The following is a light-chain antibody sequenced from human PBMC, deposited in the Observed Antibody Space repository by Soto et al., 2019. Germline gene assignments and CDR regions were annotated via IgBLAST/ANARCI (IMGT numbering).Light chain of an antibody. Sequence: GDRFTITCRSSQSISTWLAWYQQKPGKAPKLLIYAASSLQSGVPSRFSGSGSGTDFTLTISSLQSEDFATYYCQQSYSTLPFTFGPGTKVDI. CDR3: QQSYSTLPFT. J-gene: IGKJ3*01. V-gene: IGKV1-39*01. CDR2: AAS. CDR1: QSISTW.